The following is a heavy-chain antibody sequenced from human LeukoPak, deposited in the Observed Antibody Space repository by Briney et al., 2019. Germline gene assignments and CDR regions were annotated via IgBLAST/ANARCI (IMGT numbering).Heavy chain of an antibody. D-gene: IGHD1-14*01. Sequence: PGGSLRLSCAASGFTFSNYAMHWVRQAPGKGLEWVAVISYDGGDKEYVDSVKGRFTISRDNFKNTLYLQLNTLRVEDTALYYCARDIEPDAFDIWGQGTMVTVSS. CDR2: ISYDGGDK. CDR1: GFTFSNYA. J-gene: IGHJ3*02. CDR3: ARDIEPDAFDI. V-gene: IGHV3-30*04.